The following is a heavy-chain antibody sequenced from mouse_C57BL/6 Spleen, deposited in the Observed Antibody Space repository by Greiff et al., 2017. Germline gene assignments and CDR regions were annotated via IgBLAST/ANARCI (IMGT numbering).Heavy chain of an antibody. CDR1: GFSFNTYA. J-gene: IGHJ4*01. CDR2: IRSKSNNYAT. CDR3: VRHQGYYGYYAMDY. Sequence: EVPLVESGGGLVPPKGSLKLSCAASGFSFNTYAMNLVRQAPGKGLEWVARIRSKSNNYATYYADSVKDRFTISRDDSESMLYLQMNNLKTEDTAMYYCVRHQGYYGYYAMDYWGQGTSVTVSS. V-gene: IGHV10-1*01. D-gene: IGHD1-1*01.